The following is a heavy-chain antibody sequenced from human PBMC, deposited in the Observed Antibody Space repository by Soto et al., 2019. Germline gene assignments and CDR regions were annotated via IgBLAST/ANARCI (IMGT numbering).Heavy chain of an antibody. Sequence: PGGSLRLSCAASGFTFSSYGMHWVLQAPGKGLEWVAVIWYDGGNKYYADSVKGRFTISRDNSKNTLYLQMNSLRAEDTAVYYCAKDLLTRYYYYGMDVWGQGPTVTVSS. J-gene: IGHJ6*02. CDR2: IWYDGGNK. CDR1: GFTFSSYG. CDR3: AKDLLTRYYYYGMDV. V-gene: IGHV3-33*06. D-gene: IGHD1-26*01.